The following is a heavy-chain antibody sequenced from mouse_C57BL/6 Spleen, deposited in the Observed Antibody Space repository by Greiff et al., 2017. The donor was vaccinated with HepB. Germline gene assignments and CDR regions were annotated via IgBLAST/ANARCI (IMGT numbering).Heavy chain of an antibody. CDR3: ARELGQGAMDY. CDR1: GFSLTSYG. CDR2: IWGVGST. Sequence: QVQLKESGPGLVAPSPSLSITCTVSGFSLTSYGVDWVRQSPGKGLEWLGVIWGVGSTNYNSALKSRLSISKDNSKSQVFLKMNSLQTDDTAMYYCARELGQGAMDYWGQGTSVTVSS. V-gene: IGHV2-6*01. J-gene: IGHJ4*01. D-gene: IGHD4-1*01.